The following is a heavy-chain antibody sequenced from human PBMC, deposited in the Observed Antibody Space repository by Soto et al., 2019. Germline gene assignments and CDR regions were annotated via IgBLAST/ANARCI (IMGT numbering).Heavy chain of an antibody. J-gene: IGHJ5*02. Sequence: QVQLVQSGAEVKKPGSSVKVSCKASGGTFSSYTISWVRQAPGQGLEWMGRIIPILGIANYAQKFQGRVTITADKSTSTAYMELSSLRSEDTAVYYCARDLAHGDYSWSDPWGQGTLVTVSS. CDR1: GGTFSSYT. CDR3: ARDLAHGDYSWSDP. D-gene: IGHD4-17*01. V-gene: IGHV1-69*08. CDR2: IIPILGIA.